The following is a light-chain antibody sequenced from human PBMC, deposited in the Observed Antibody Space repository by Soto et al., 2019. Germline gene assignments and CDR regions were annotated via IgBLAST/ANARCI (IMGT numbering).Light chain of an antibody. CDR2: GAS. CDR1: QSVSSTY. CDR3: QQYNSYPYT. V-gene: IGKV3-20*01. J-gene: IGKJ2*01. Sequence: EIVLIQSPGALSLSPGERATLSCRASQSVSSTYLAWYEQKPGQAPRLVIYGASSRATGIPDRFSGSGSGTEFTLTISSLQPDDFASYYCQQYNSYPYTFGQGTKVDIK.